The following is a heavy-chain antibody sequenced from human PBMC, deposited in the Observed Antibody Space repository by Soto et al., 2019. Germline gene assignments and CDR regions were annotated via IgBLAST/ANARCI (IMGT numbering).Heavy chain of an antibody. CDR2: IYYSGST. V-gene: IGHV4-61*01. CDR1: GGSVSSGSYY. J-gene: IGHJ4*02. Sequence: SETLSLTCTVSGGSVSSGSYYWSWIRQPPGKGLEWIGYIYYSGSTNYNPSLKSRVTISVDTSKNQFSLKLSSVTAADTAVYYCARVSLGQQLVLDYWGQGTLVTVSS. CDR3: ARVSLGQQLVLDY. D-gene: IGHD6-13*01.